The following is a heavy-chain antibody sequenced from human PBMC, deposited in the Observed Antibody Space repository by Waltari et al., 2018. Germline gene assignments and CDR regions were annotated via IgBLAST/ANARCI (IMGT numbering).Heavy chain of an antibody. CDR2: IYSGGST. CDR1: GFTVSSPY. Sequence: EVQLVESGGGLVQPGGSLRLSCAASGFTVSSPYMRWVRQAPGKGLEWVSVIYSGGSTYYADSVKGRFTISRDNSKNTLYLQMNSLRAEDTAVYYCARGVYYDGPLDYWGQGTLVTVSS. V-gene: IGHV3-66*02. CDR3: ARGVYYDGPLDY. D-gene: IGHD3-22*01. J-gene: IGHJ4*02.